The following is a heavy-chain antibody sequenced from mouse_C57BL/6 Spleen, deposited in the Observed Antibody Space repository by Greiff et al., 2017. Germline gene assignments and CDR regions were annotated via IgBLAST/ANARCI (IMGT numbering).Heavy chain of an antibody. CDR3: TTASSYYFDY. J-gene: IGHJ2*01. Sequence: VQLQQSGAELVRPGASVKLSCTASGFNIKDDYMHWVKQRPEQGLEWIGWIDPENGDTEYASKFQGKATITADTSSNTAYLQLSSLTSEDTAVYYCTTASSYYFDYWGQGTTLTVSS. CDR2: IDPENGDT. CDR1: GFNIKDDY. V-gene: IGHV14-4*01.